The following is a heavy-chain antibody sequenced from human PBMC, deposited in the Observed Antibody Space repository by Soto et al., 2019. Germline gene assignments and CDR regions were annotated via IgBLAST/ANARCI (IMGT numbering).Heavy chain of an antibody. Sequence: TSETLSLTCTVSGDSISSYSWSWIRQPPGKGLEWIGNIHYNGNTKYSPSLKSRVTMSVDTSKNHFSLKLSSVTAADTAVYYCASLYYDYVWGSYRYTGSFVYWGQGTLVTVSS. CDR1: GDSISSYS. CDR3: ASLYYDYVWGSYRYTGSFVY. CDR2: IHYNGNT. D-gene: IGHD3-16*02. V-gene: IGHV4-59*01. J-gene: IGHJ4*02.